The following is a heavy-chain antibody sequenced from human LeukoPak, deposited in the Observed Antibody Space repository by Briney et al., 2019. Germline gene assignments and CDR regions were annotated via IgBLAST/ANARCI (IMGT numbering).Heavy chain of an antibody. CDR2: INHSGST. CDR1: GGFFSGYY. CDR3: ARSSEGRYYYDSSGYCYYYYYMDV. J-gene: IGHJ6*03. V-gene: IGHV4-34*01. D-gene: IGHD3-22*01. Sequence: SETLSLTCAVYGGFFSGYYWSWIRQPPAKGLEWIGEINHSGSTNYNPSLKSRVTISVDTSKNQFSLKLSSVTAADTAGYYCARSSEGRYYYDSSGYCYYYYYMDVWGKGTTVTISS.